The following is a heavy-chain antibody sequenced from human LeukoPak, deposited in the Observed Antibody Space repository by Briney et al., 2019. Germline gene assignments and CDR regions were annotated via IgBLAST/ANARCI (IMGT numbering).Heavy chain of an antibody. J-gene: IGHJ5*02. D-gene: IGHD6-13*01. CDR2: ISGYNGNT. CDR1: GYTFTSYG. CDR3: ARQEQQLIYNWFDP. V-gene: IGHV1-18*01. Sequence: GASVKVSCKASGYTFTSYGISWVRQAPGQGLEWMGWISGYNGNTNYAQKLQGRVTMTTDTSTSTAYMELSSLRSEDTAVYYCARQEQQLIYNWFDPWGQGTLVTVSS.